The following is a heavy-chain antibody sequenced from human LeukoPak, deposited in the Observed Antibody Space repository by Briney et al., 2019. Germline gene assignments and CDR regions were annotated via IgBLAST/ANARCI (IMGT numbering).Heavy chain of an antibody. Sequence: PSETLSLTCTVSSASTRSYYWSWIRQSPGKGLEWIGYIFYSGGTLYNPSLKSRVSMSIDTSQNQVSLRLTSVTAADTAIYYCATCEVAAWVYFENWGQGTLVTVSP. V-gene: IGHV4-59*01. D-gene: IGHD1-26*01. CDR2: IFYSGGT. J-gene: IGHJ4*02. CDR3: ATCEVAAWVYFEN. CDR1: SASTRSYY.